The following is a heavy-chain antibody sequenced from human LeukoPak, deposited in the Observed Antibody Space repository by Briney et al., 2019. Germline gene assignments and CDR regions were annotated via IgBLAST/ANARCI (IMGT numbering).Heavy chain of an antibody. D-gene: IGHD3-16*01. V-gene: IGHV3-21*01. CDR1: GFTFSSYS. CDR3: ARVIGGIFDY. CDR2: ISSSSSYI. Sequence: GGSLRLSCAASGFTFSSYSMSWVRQAPGKGLEWVSSISSSSSYIYYADSVKGRFTISRDNAKNSLYLQMNSLRAEDTAVYYCARVIGGIFDYWGQGTLVTVSS. J-gene: IGHJ4*02.